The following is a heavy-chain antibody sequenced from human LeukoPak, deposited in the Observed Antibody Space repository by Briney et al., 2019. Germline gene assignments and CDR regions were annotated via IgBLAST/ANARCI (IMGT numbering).Heavy chain of an antibody. CDR1: GFTFRNNA. CDR2: ISGSGGVT. Sequence: PGGSLRLSCAASGFTFRNNAVSWVRQAPGKGLDWVSFISGSGGVTYYADSVKGRFTISRDNSKNTLYLRMNSLRAEDAAVYYCARLAAAGPRGGYYFDYWGQGTLVTVSS. CDR3: ARLAAAGPRGGYYFDY. V-gene: IGHV3-23*01. J-gene: IGHJ4*02. D-gene: IGHD6-13*01.